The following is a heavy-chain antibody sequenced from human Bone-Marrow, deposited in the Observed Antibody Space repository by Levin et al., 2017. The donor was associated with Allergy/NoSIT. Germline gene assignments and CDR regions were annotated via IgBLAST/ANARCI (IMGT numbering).Heavy chain of an antibody. Sequence: GGSLRLSCAVSGFTFTSYALHWVRQAPGKGLEWVAVISFHGDDTYYADSVKGRFTISRVNSKNILFLQMDSVRPEDTAVYYCARAVKSREFWSGRHFDNWGQGTLVTVSS. V-gene: IGHV3-30*17. CDR1: GFTFTSYA. D-gene: IGHD3-3*01. J-gene: IGHJ4*02. CDR2: ISFHGDDT. CDR3: ARAVKSREFWSGRHFDN.